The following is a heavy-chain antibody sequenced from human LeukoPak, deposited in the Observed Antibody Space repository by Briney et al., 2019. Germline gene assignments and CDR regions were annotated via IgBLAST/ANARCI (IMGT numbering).Heavy chain of an antibody. J-gene: IGHJ4*02. V-gene: IGHV3-11*01. CDR3: ARGNSGYSSSSKSVGNFDY. CDR1: GFTFSDYY. Sequence: SGGSLRLSCAASGFTFSDYYMSWIRQAPGKGLEWVSYISSSGSTIYYADSVKGRFTISRDNAKNSLYLQMNSLRSEDTAVYYCARGNSGYSSSSKSVGNFDYWGQGTLVTVSS. D-gene: IGHD6-13*01. CDR2: ISSSGSTI.